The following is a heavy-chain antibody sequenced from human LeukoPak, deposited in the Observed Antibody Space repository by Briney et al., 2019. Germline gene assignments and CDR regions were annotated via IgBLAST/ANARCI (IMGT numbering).Heavy chain of an antibody. CDR1: GYTFTSYY. J-gene: IGHJ3*02. CDR2: ISAYNGNT. V-gene: IGHV1-18*04. Sequence: ASVKVSCKASGYTFTSYYMHWVRQAPGQGLEWMGWISAYNGNTNYAQKLQGRVTMTTDTSTSTAYMELRSLRSDDTAVCYCARGDYGGPGHAFDIWGQGTMVTVSS. CDR3: ARGDYGGPGHAFDI. D-gene: IGHD4-23*01.